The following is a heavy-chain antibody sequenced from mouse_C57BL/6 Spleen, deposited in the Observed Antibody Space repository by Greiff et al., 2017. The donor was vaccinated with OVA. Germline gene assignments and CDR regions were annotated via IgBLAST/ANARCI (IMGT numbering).Heavy chain of an antibody. CDR2: IYPGSGST. CDR3: ARGDYYGSSYGY. D-gene: IGHD1-1*01. CDR1: GYTFTSYW. J-gene: IGHJ2*01. V-gene: IGHV1-55*01. Sequence: QVQLQQPGAELVKPGASVKMSCKASGYTFTSYWITWVKQRPGQGLEWIGDIYPGSGSTNYNEKFKSKATLAVDTSSSTAYMQLSSLTSEDSAVYYCARGDYYGSSYGYWGQGTTLTVSS.